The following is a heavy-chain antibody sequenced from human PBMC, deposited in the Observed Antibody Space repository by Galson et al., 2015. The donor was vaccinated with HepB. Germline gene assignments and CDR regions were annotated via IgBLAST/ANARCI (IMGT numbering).Heavy chain of an antibody. V-gene: IGHV4-59*08. J-gene: IGHJ4*02. CDR3: VGGGGSAVVNY. D-gene: IGHD2-15*01. CDR2: IYYSGST. Sequence: QVQLQESGPGLVKPSETLSLTCTVSGGSISSYYWSWIRQPPGKGLEWIGYIYYSGSTNYNPSLKSRVTISVDTSKNQFSLKLSSVTAADTAVYYCVGGGGSAVVNYWGQGTLVTVSS. CDR1: GGSISSYY.